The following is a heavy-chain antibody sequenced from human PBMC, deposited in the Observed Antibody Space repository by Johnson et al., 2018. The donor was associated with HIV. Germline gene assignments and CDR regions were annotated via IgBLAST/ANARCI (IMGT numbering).Heavy chain of an antibody. CDR1: GFTFSSYA. V-gene: IGHV3-30*04. CDR2: ISYDGSNK. D-gene: IGHD1-26*01. CDR3: AKDLRRGSGSYSDAFDI. Sequence: QMQLVESGGGLVQPGRSLRLSCAASGFTFSSYAMHWVRQAPGKGLEWVAVISYDGSNKYYADSVKGRFTISRDNYKNTLYLQMNSLRAEDTAVYYCAKDLRRGSGSYSDAFDIWGQGTMVTVSS. J-gene: IGHJ3*02.